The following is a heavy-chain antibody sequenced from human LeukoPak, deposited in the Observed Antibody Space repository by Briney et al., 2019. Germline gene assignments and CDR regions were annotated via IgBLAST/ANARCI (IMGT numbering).Heavy chain of an antibody. CDR3: ARVRRALTNYYYYMDV. CDR2: INPNSGGT. J-gene: IGHJ6*03. Sequence: ASVKVSCKASGYTFTGYYMHWVRQAPGQGLEWMGWINPNSGGTNYAQKFQGRVTMTTDTSTSTAYMELRSLRSDDTAVYYCARVRRALTNYYYYMDVWGKGTTVTVSS. CDR1: GYTFTGYY. V-gene: IGHV1-2*02.